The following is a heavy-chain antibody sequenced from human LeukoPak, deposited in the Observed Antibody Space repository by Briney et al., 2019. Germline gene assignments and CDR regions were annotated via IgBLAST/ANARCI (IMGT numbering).Heavy chain of an antibody. CDR1: GFTFSSYS. J-gene: IGHJ4*02. V-gene: IGHV3-21*01. Sequence: GGSLRLSCAASGFTFSSYSMNWVRQAPGKGLEWVSFISSSRSYIYYADSVKGRFTISRDNAKGTLYLQMHSLRVEDTAVYYCIRGPTYFDSWGQGTLVTVSS. CDR2: ISSSRSYI. CDR3: IRGPTYFDS.